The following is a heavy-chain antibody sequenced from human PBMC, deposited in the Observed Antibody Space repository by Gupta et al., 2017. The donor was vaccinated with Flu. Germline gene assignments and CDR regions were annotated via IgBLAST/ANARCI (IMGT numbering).Heavy chain of an antibody. CDR2: IDPDGSTT. D-gene: IGHD4-4*01. CDR3: ARVPYSGYSTFDP. V-gene: IGHV3-74*01. CDR1: GFTFSSYW. J-gene: IGHJ5*02. Sequence: ASGFTFSSYWMHWVRQTPGKGLVWISRIDPDGSTTNYADSVKDRFTISRDNAKNTLFLQMNSLRVEDSAVYYCARVPYSGYSTFDPWGQGTRGTVSS.